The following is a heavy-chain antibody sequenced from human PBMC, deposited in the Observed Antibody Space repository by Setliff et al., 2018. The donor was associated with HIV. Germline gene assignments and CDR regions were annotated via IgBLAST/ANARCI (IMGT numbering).Heavy chain of an antibody. J-gene: IGHJ4*02. Sequence: ASVKVSCKASGYTFTSYYMHWVRQAPGQGLEWMGIINPSGGSTSYAQKFQGRVTITADKSTSTAYMELSSLRSEDTAVYYCARAYRPMGYGDRFDYWGQGTLVTVSS. CDR2: INPSGGST. V-gene: IGHV1-46*01. CDR3: ARAYRPMGYGDRFDY. D-gene: IGHD4-17*01. CDR1: GYTFTSYY.